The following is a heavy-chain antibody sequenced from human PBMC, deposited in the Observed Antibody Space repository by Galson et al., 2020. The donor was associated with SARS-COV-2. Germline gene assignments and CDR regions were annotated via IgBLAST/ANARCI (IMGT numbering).Heavy chain of an antibody. CDR2: INGDGSAT. CDR1: GFTFSTYW. V-gene: IGHV3-74*01. CDR3: SSVLAT. J-gene: IGHJ5*02. Sequence: GESLKISCAASGFTFSTYWMHWVRQTPGKGLVWVARINGDGSATNYAGSVKGRFTISRDNAYNTLYLQMDSLRAEDTAVYYCSSVLATWGQGTLVTVSA.